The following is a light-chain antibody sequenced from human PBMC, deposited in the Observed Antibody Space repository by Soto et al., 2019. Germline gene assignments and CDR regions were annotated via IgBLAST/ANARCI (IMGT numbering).Light chain of an antibody. J-gene: IGKJ5*01. CDR3: LQDYNLPIT. V-gene: IGKV3D-7*01. Sequence: EVVLTQSPATLSLSPGEGATLSCRASQRISSSSLSWYQQKPGQAPRLLIYGASTRATGIPARFSGSGRVSGPDLTLPISSLQPDDFAVYYCLQDYNLPITFGHGTRLEIK. CDR1: QRISSSS. CDR2: GAS.